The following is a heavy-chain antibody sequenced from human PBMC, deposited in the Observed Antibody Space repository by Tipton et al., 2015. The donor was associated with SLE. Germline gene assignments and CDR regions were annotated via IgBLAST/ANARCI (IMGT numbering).Heavy chain of an antibody. CDR2: IYHSGST. Sequence: TLSLTCTVSVYSISSGFYWGWLRQPPGKGLEWIGNIYHSGSTFYNPSLKSRVTTSVDTSKNQFSLKLSSVTAADTAVYYCARGDGYNFDYWGQGTLVTVSS. V-gene: IGHV4-38-2*02. CDR1: VYSISSGFY. J-gene: IGHJ4*02. D-gene: IGHD5-24*01. CDR3: ARGDGYNFDY.